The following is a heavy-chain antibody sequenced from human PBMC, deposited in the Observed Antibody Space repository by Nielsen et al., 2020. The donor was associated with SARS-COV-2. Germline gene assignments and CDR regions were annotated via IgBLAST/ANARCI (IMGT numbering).Heavy chain of an antibody. V-gene: IGHV4-59*01. CDR1: GGSFSSYY. J-gene: IGHJ5*02. D-gene: IGHD6-13*01. CDR2: IYYSGST. CDR3: AREKTEQQSRWFDP. Sequence: SETLSLTCAVYGGSFSSYYWSWIRQPPGKGLEWIGYIYYSGSTNYNPSLKSRVTISVDTSKNQFSLKLSSVTAADTAVYYCAREKTEQQSRWFDPWGQGTLVTVSS.